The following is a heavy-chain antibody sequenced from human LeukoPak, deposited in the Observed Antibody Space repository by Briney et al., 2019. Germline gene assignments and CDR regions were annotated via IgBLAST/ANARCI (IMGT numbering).Heavy chain of an antibody. CDR3: ARVGYDSSGYFTAPDY. Sequence: SETLSLTCAVYGGSFSGYYWGWIRQPPGKGLEWIGEINHSGSTNYNPSLKSRVTISVDTSKNQFSLKLSSVTAADTAVYYCARVGYDSSGYFTAPDYWGQGTLVTVSS. D-gene: IGHD3-22*01. J-gene: IGHJ4*02. V-gene: IGHV4-34*01. CDR1: GGSFSGYY. CDR2: INHSGST.